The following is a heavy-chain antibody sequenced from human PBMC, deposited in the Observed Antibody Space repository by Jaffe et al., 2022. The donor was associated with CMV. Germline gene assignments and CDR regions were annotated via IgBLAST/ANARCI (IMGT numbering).Heavy chain of an antibody. Sequence: QVTLRESGPALVKPTQTLTLTCTFSGFSLSTSGMCVSWIRQPPGKALEWLARIDWDDDKYYSTSLKTRLTISKDTSKNQVVLTMTNMDPVDTATYYCARIHWAERAARAPAYFDYWGQGTLVTVSS. CDR2: IDWDDDK. CDR3: ARIHWAERAARAPAYFDY. CDR1: GFSLSTSGMC. V-gene: IGHV2-70*15. D-gene: IGHD6-6*01. J-gene: IGHJ4*02.